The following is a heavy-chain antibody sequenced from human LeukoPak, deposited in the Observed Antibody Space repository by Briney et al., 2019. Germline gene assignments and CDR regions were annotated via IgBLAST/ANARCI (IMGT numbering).Heavy chain of an antibody. D-gene: IGHD6-6*01. V-gene: IGHV3-23*01. Sequence: GGSLRLSCAASGFTFSSYAMSWVRQAPGKGLEWVSAISGSGGSTYYADSVKGRFTISRDNAKNTLYLQMNSLRAEDTAVYYCARAFGSIAAYYYYYMDVWGKGTTVTVSS. J-gene: IGHJ6*03. CDR3: ARAFGSIAAYYYYYMDV. CDR1: GFTFSSYA. CDR2: ISGSGGST.